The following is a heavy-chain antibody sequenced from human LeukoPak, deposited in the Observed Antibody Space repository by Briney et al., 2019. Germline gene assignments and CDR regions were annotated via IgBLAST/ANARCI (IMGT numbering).Heavy chain of an antibody. V-gene: IGHV3-23*01. CDR1: GFTFSSYA. J-gene: IGHJ4*02. CDR3: AKDRGAYYYDSSGYYYEDYFDY. D-gene: IGHD3-22*01. Sequence: GGSLRLSCAASGFTFSSYAMSWARQAPGKGLEWVSAISGSGGSTYYADSVKGRFTISRDNSKNTLYLQMNSLRAEDTAVYYCAKDRGAYYYDSSGYYYEDYFDYWGQGTLVTVSS. CDR2: ISGSGGST.